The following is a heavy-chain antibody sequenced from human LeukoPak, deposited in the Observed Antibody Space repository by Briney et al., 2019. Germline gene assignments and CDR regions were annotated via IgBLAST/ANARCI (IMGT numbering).Heavy chain of an antibody. Sequence: PSETLSLTCTVSGGSISSSSYYWGWIRQPTGKGLEWIGSIYYSGSTYYNPSLKSRVTISVDTSKNQFSLKLSSVTAADTAVYYCARDTGRGYCSGGSCFGWFDPWGQGTLVTVSS. CDR2: IYYSGST. V-gene: IGHV4-39*07. J-gene: IGHJ5*02. CDR3: ARDTGRGYCSGGSCFGWFDP. CDR1: GGSISSSSYY. D-gene: IGHD2-15*01.